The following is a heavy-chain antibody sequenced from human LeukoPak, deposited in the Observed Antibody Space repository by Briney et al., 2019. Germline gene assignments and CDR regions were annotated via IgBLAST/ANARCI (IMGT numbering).Heavy chain of an antibody. CDR3: ARGPPITMVRGVIINREYFQH. D-gene: IGHD3-10*01. J-gene: IGHJ1*01. Sequence: SETLSLTCAVYGGSLSGYYWSWIRQPPGKGLEWIGEINHSGSTNYNPSLKSRVTISVDTSKNQFSLKLSSVTAADTAVYYCARGPPITMVRGVIINREYFQHWGQGTLVTVSS. V-gene: IGHV4-34*01. CDR2: INHSGST. CDR1: GGSLSGYY.